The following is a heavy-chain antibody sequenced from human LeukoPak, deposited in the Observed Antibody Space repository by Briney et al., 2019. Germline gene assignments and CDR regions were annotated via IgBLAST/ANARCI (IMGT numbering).Heavy chain of an antibody. V-gene: IGHV3-23*01. CDR3: AKEVVMTTAPFGYSFDS. J-gene: IGHJ4*02. CDR2: ISSSGHLA. Sequence: GESLRLSCAASGFDFSSFAISWVRQAPGRGLEWVSGISSSGHLAFYVDSVQGRFSVSRDNSRNTLYLQMDSLRAEDTALYYCAKEVVMTTAPFGYSFDSWGQGTLVTVSS. CDR1: GFDFSSFA. D-gene: IGHD3-22*01.